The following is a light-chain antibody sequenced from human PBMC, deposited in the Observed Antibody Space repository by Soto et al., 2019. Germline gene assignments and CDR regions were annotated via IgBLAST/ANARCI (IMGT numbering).Light chain of an antibody. Sequence: DIQMTQSPSIVSVSXGDRVTITWASQAIRSGLAWYQQKPGKAPKRLIYTASTLKSGVPSRFSGSGSGTEFTLTISSLQPDDFATYYCQHYNSYSEAFGQGTKVDIK. CDR1: QAIRSG. J-gene: IGKJ1*01. CDR3: QHYNSYSEA. V-gene: IGKV1-5*03. CDR2: TAS.